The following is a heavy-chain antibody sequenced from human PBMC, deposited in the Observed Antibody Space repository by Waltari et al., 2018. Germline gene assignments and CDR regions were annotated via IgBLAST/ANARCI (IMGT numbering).Heavy chain of an antibody. D-gene: IGHD4-17*01. J-gene: IGHJ4*02. CDR3: VRARLRYFDY. Sequence: EVQLVESGGGLVQPGGSLRLSCAASGFTFNNHWMHWVRQAPGKGLFWVSRINTDGSGSSYADSVKGRFTISRDNAMNTLYLQMDSLRAEDTGVYYCVRARLRYFDYWGQGALVTVSS. CDR1: GFTFNNHW. CDR2: INTDGSGS. V-gene: IGHV3-74*01.